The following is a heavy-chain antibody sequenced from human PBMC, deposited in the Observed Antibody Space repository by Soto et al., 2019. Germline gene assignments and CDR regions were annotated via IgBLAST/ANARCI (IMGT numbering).Heavy chain of an antibody. V-gene: IGHV3-7*01. CDR1: GITSSSYW. CDR2: IKQDGSEK. Sequence: GGSLRLSCAVSGITSSSYWMSWVRQAPGKGLEWVANIKQDGSEKYYVDSVKGRFTISRDNAKKSVYLQMNSLRAEDTAVYYCATSYLAYWGQGTLVTVSS. CDR3: ATSYLAY. J-gene: IGHJ4*02.